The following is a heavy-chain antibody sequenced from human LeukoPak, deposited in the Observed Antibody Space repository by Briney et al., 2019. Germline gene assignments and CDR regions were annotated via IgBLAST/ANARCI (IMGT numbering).Heavy chain of an antibody. J-gene: IGHJ2*01. CDR3: ARTTNSSSWYLRWYFDL. D-gene: IGHD6-13*01. V-gene: IGHV4-59*01. Sequence: SETLSLTCTVSGGSISSYYWSWIRQPPGKGLEWIGYIYYSGSTNYNPSLKSRVTISVDTSKNQFSLKLSSVTAADTAVYYCARTTNSSSWYLRWYFDLWGRGTLVTVSS. CDR2: IYYSGST. CDR1: GGSISSYY.